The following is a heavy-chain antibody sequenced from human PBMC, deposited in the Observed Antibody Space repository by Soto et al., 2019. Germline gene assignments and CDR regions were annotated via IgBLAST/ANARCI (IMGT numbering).Heavy chain of an antibody. CDR1: GYTFTSYT. V-gene: IGHV1-3*01. D-gene: IGHD6-19*01. Sequence: ASVKVSCKASGYTFTSYTMHWVRQAPGQRLEWMGWINAGNGNTRSSQKFQGRVTITRDTSASTAYMELSSLRSEDTAVYYCARDVTGRIAVSGIFDFWGQGTLVTVS. CDR3: ARDVTGRIAVSGIFDF. CDR2: INAGNGNT. J-gene: IGHJ4*02.